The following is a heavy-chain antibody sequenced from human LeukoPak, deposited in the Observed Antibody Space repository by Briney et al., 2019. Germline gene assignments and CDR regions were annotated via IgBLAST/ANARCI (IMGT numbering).Heavy chain of an antibody. V-gene: IGHV4-39*01. J-gene: IGHJ4*02. D-gene: IGHD6-19*01. CDR1: GGSVSTTRYY. CDR3: VSSTSDWSSDY. Sequence: SETLSLTCTVSGGSVSTTRYYWGLIRQPPTKGLEWIASVYYSGITYYNPSLRSRVTISVDTSKSQFSLGLSSVTAADTAVYYCVSSTSDWSSDYWGQGTLVTVSS. CDR2: VYYSGIT.